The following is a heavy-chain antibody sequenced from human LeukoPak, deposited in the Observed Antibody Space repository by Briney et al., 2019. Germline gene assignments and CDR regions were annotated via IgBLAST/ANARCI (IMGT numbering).Heavy chain of an antibody. CDR3: ASVRLWYEASDAFDI. J-gene: IGHJ3*02. V-gene: IGHV3-30-3*01. D-gene: IGHD5-18*01. CDR1: GFTFSSYA. Sequence: PGGSLRLSCAASGFTFSSYAMTWVRQAPGKGLEWVAVISYDGSNKYYADSVKGRFTISRDNSKNTLYLQMNSLRAEDTAVYYCASVRLWYEASDAFDIWGQGTMVTVSS. CDR2: ISYDGSNK.